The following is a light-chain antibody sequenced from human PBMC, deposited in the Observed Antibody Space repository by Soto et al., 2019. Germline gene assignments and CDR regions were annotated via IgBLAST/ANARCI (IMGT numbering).Light chain of an antibody. CDR2: EVS. J-gene: IGLJ1*01. V-gene: IGLV2-14*01. CDR1: SSDIGGYNY. CDR3: TSYTSDNTRV. Sequence: QSVLTQPASVSGSPGQSITISCTGTSSDIGGYNYVSWYQQYPGKAPKLMIYEVSNRPSGVSNRFSGSKSGNTASLTISGLQAEDEADYYCTSYTSDNTRVFGTGTKLTVL.